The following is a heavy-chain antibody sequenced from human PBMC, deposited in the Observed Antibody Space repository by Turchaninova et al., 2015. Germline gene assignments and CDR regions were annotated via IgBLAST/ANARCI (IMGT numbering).Heavy chain of an antibody. CDR2: INHSGST. CDR1: GGSSSGFS. D-gene: IGHD5-18*01. CDR3: ATRYGSGI. Sequence: QVPLPQWGAGLLKPSETLSLTCAVYGGSSSGFSWNWIRQPPGKGLEVNDEINHSGSTNYNPTLKSRVTISVDTSKNQFSLKLSAVTAADTAVYYCATRYGSGIWGQGTMVTVSS. V-gene: IGHV4-34*01. J-gene: IGHJ3*02.